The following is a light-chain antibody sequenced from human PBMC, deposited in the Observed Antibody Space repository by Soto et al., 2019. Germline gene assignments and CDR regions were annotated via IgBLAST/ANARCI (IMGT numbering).Light chain of an antibody. CDR1: QSIVTW. J-gene: IGKJ1*01. CDR2: AAS. CDR3: QQSYSTPRT. V-gene: IGKV1-39*01. Sequence: DIQVTQSPSTLSASVGDRVTMACGASQSIVTWLAWYQQKPGKAPKLLIYAASSLQSGVPSRFSGSGSGTDFTLTISSLQPEDFATYYCQQSYSTPRTFGQGTKVDIK.